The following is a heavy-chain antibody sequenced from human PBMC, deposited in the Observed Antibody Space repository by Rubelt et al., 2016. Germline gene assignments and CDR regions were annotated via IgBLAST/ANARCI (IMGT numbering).Heavy chain of an antibody. D-gene: IGHD2-2*02. CDR3: AREEHGYCSSTSCYTRGSYWYFDL. J-gene: IGHJ2*01. CDR1: GFTFSNYA. Sequence: GGGLVQPGGSLRLSCAASGFTFSNYAMSWVRQAPGKGLEWVSSIPGSSAITYYAGSVKGRFTISRDNAKNSLYLQMNSLRAEDTAVYYCAREEHGYCSSTSCYTRGSYWYFDLWGRGTLVTVSS. V-gene: IGHV3-23*01. CDR2: IPGSSAIT.